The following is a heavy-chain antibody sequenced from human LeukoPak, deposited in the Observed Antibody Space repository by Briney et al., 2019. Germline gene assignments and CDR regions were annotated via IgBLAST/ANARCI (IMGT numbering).Heavy chain of an antibody. D-gene: IGHD2-2*02. Sequence: SETLSLTCAVYGGSFSGYYWSWIRQPPGKGLEWIGEINHSGSTNYNPSLKSRVTITVDTSKNQFSLKLSSVAAADTAVYYCARGPYLAYWGQGTLVTVSS. J-gene: IGHJ4*02. V-gene: IGHV4-34*01. CDR1: GGSFSGYY. CDR2: INHSGST. CDR3: ARGPYLAY.